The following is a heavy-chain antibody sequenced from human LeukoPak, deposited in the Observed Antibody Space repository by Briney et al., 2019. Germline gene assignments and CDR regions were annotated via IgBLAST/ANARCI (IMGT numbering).Heavy chain of an antibody. J-gene: IGHJ3*02. CDR1: GYIFTGHY. CDR2: INPNTCGT. Sequence: ASLKVSCKASGYIFTGHYILRVRLAPGPRLEWTGEINPNTCGTDRALKLQRRVTMTRDTSINTAYLVLSRQRSVDTGVYFCASEGDWSYLFDNWGQGTLVTVSS. D-gene: IGHD1-26*01. V-gene: IGHV1-2*02. CDR3: ASEGDWSYLFDN.